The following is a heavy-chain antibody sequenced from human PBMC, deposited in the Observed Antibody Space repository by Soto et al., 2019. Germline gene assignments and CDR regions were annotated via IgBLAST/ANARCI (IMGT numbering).Heavy chain of an antibody. CDR1: GGTFSSYT. CDR2: IIPILGIA. V-gene: IGHV1-69*02. D-gene: IGHD2-15*01. Sequence: ASVKVSCKASGGTFSSYTISWVRQAPGQGLEWIGRIIPILGIANYAQKFQGRVTITADKSTSTAYMELSSLRSEDTAVYYCVLGYCSGGSCYEVDPWGQGTLVTVSS. J-gene: IGHJ5*02. CDR3: VLGYCSGGSCYEVDP.